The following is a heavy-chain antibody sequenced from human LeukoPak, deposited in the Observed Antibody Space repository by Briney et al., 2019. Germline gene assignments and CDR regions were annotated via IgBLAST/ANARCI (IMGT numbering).Heavy chain of an antibody. D-gene: IGHD5-18*01. CDR1: GFTVSSNC. J-gene: IGHJ4*02. CDR3: ARKVGYGYAPDS. V-gene: IGHV3-53*01. CDR2: LCSGGST. Sequence: GGSLRLSCAASGFTVSSNCMTWVRQAPGMGLEWVSVLCSGGSTYYADSVKGRFTISTDNSKNTLYLQMNSLRAEDTAVYYCARKVGYGYAPDSWGQGTLVTVSS.